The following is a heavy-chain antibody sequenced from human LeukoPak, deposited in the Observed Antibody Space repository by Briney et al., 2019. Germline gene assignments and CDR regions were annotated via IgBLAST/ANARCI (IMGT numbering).Heavy chain of an antibody. Sequence: GGSLRLSCTTSGLRFSRYNFNWVRQAPGKGLEWLSYISATSETIYYGDSVKGRFNISRDNAKNFLYLQMDSLRAEDTAVYFCATYHDTTGYFKEAFEMWGQGTFVTVSS. CDR3: ATYHDTTGYFKEAFEM. J-gene: IGHJ3*02. V-gene: IGHV3-48*01. CDR2: ISATSETI. CDR1: GLRFSRYN. D-gene: IGHD3-22*01.